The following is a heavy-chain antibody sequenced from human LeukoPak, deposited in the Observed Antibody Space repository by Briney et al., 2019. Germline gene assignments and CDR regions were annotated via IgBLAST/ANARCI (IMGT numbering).Heavy chain of an antibody. J-gene: IGHJ5*02. CDR3: VRDSDVLGFDP. D-gene: IGHD2-15*01. CDR1: GFTFSNYW. V-gene: IGHV3-74*01. Sequence: HPGGSLRLSCAASGFTFSNYWMHWVRQVPGKGLVWVSRINTDGSTTNYADSVKGRFTISRDNAKNTLHLQMNSLRAEDTAVYYCVRDSDVLGFDPWGQGTLVTVSS. CDR2: INTDGSTT.